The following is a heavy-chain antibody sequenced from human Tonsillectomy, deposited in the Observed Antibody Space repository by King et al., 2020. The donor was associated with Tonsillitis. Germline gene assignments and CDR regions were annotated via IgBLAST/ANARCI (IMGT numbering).Heavy chain of an antibody. V-gene: IGHV1-2*02. CDR1: GYTFTGYY. CDR3: ARVLLGSLTLYYFDY. D-gene: IGHD7-27*01. J-gene: IGHJ4*02. CDR2: INPNSGGT. Sequence: LVQSGAEVKKPGASVKVSCKASGYTFTGYYRHWVRQAPGQGLEWMGWINPNSGGTNYAQKIQGRVTMTRDTSISTAYMELSRLRSDDTAVYYCARVLLGSLTLYYFDYWGQGTLVTVSS.